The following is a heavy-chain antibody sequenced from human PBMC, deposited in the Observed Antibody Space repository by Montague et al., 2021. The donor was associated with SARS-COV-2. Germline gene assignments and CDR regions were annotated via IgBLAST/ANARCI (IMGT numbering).Heavy chain of an antibody. CDR2: IFHSGHT. V-gene: IGHV4-59*01. J-gene: IGHJ4*02. CDR3: ARQPYLASAYYFDY. Sequence: SETLSLTCSVSGASITTYYWSWIRQAPGKGLEWIAYIFHSGHTNXNPSLRSRVAISIDTSRDQFSLSLTSITAADTVVYYCARQPYLASAYYFDYWGLGTLVTVSS. D-gene: IGHD3-10*01. CDR1: GASITTYY.